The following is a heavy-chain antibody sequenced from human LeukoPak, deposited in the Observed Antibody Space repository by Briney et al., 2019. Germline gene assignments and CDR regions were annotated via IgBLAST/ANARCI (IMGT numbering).Heavy chain of an antibody. CDR1: GFTFDDYA. V-gene: IGHV3-9*01. CDR2: ISYNSDTI. J-gene: IGHJ3*02. Sequence: AGGSLRLSCAASGFTFDDYAMHWVRQAAGKGLEWVSGISYNSDTIAYADPVKGRFTVSRDNAKNSAYLQTNSLRPEDTAVYYCARARYSNSWDDAFDTWGQGTVVTVSS. D-gene: IGHD6-13*01. CDR3: ARARYSNSWDDAFDT.